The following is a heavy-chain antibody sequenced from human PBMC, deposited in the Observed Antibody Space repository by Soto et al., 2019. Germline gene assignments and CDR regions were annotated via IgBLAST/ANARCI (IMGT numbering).Heavy chain of an antibody. CDR2: ISGSGAKI. Sequence: GGSLRLSCAPSGFTFSNYGMSWVRQAPWKGLEWVSSISGSGAKIKYADSVKGRFTISRDNSKNMLYLQMNSLRAEDTAVYYCAKHYYGSGSHRSYDYWAQGTLVTVSS. J-gene: IGHJ4*02. D-gene: IGHD3-10*01. V-gene: IGHV3-23*01. CDR3: AKHYYGSGSHRSYDY. CDR1: GFTFSNYG.